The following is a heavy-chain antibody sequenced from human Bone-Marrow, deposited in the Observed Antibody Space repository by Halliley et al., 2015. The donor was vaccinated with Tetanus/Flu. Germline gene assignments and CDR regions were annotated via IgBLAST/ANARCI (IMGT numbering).Heavy chain of an antibody. J-gene: IGHJ4*02. V-gene: IGHV3-48*02. D-gene: IGHD3-16*02. Sequence: SFFSIRSNSLYYADSVKVRFTISRDDVTNSLFLQMNSLRDEGTAVYFCARVMIGFGVVIGLFDYWGQGSLVTFSS. CDR2: FSIRSNSL. CDR3: ARVMIGFGVVIGLFDY.